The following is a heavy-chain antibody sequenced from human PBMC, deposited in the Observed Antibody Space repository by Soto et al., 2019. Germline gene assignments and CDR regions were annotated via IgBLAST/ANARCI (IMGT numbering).Heavy chain of an antibody. CDR1: GGSFSGYQ. Sequence: QAQLQQWGAGLLKPSETLSLTCAVYGGSFSGYQWSWIRQTPGKGLEWIGEINDSGNINYNPSLKSRVTILIDTPKKQISVKLSSVTDADTAVYYCARGLILWFGELSRRGGYYYYMDVWGKGTTVTVSS. CDR2: INDSGNI. V-gene: IGHV4-34*01. CDR3: ARGLILWFGELSRRGGYYYYMDV. J-gene: IGHJ6*03. D-gene: IGHD3-10*01.